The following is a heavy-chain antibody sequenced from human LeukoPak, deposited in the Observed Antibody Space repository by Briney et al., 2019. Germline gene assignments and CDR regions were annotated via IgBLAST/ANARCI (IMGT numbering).Heavy chain of an antibody. J-gene: IGHJ4*02. D-gene: IGHD1-26*01. Sequence: ETLSLTCTVSGGSISSSSYYWGWIRQPPGKGLEWVSAISGSGDSTDYANSVKGRFTISRDNSKNTLYLQLNSLRAEDTAVYFCAKGRGSANSGSNYWGQGTLVTVSS. CDR2: ISGSGDST. CDR3: AKGRGSANSGSNY. CDR1: GGSISSSSYY. V-gene: IGHV3-23*01.